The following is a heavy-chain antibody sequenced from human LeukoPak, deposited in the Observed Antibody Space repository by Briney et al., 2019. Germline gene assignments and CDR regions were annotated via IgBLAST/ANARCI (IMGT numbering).Heavy chain of an antibody. Sequence: GGSLRLSCAASGFTFSSYAMHWVRQAPGKGLEWVAVISYDGSNKYYADSVKGRLTISRDNSKNTLYLQMNSLRAEDTAVYYCATRLCTIAACRASSYKSLDVWGKGTTVTVSS. CDR1: GFTFSSYA. CDR2: ISYDGSNK. CDR3: ATRLCTIAACRASSYKSLDV. D-gene: IGHD2-8*01. J-gene: IGHJ6*04. V-gene: IGHV3-30-3*01.